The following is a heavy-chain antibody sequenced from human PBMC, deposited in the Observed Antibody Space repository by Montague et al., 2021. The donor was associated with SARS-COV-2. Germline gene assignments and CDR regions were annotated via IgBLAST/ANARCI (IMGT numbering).Heavy chain of an antibody. CDR2: IYTSGST. V-gene: IGHV4-61*02. Sequence: TLSLTCTVSGGSISSGSYYWSWIRQPAGKGLEWIGRIYTSGSTNYNPSLKSRVTISVDTSKNQFPLKLSSVTAADTAVYYCARGYQLRFLEWSSRHSTFDYWGQGTLVTVSS. CDR1: GGSISSGSYY. CDR3: ARGYQLRFLEWSSRHSTFDY. J-gene: IGHJ4*02. D-gene: IGHD3-3*01.